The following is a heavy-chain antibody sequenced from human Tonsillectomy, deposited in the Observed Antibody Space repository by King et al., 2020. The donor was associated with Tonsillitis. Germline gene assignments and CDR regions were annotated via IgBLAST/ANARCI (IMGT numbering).Heavy chain of an antibody. V-gene: IGHV3-23*04. CDR2: ISGRGGST. D-gene: IGHD3-9*01. CDR1: GFTFSSYA. CDR3: AKASSNYDILTGYYYFDY. J-gene: IGHJ4*02. Sequence: VQLVESGGGLVQPGGSLRLSCAASGFTFSSYAMSWVRQAPGKGLEWVSVISGRGGSTYYADSVKGHFTISRDNSKNTLYLQMNSLRAQDTAVYYCAKASSNYDILTGYYYFDYWGQGTLVTVSS.